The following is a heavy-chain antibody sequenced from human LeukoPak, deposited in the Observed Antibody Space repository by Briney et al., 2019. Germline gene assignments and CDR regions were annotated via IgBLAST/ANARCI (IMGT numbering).Heavy chain of an antibody. D-gene: IGHD3-10*01. J-gene: IGHJ5*02. CDR2: IIPIFGIA. Sequence: SVKVSCKASGGTFSSYAISWVRQAPGQGLEWMGRIIPIFGIANYAQKFQGRVTITADKSTSTAYMELSSLRSEDTAAYYCARSLWFGESRGGSLSSNWFDPWGQGTLVTVSS. CDR1: GGTFSSYA. CDR3: ARSLWFGESRGGSLSSNWFDP. V-gene: IGHV1-69*04.